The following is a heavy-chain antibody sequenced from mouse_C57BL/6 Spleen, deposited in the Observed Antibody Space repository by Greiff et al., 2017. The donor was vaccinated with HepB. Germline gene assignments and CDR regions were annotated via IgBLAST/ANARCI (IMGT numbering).Heavy chain of an antibody. Sequence: EVQLVESGGGLVKPGGSLKLSCAASGFTFSDYGMHWVRQAPEKGLEWVAYISSGSSTIYYADTVKGRFTISRDNAKNTLFLQMTSLRSEDTAMYYCAIATLYYYAMDYWGQGTSVTVSS. CDR1: GFTFSDYG. CDR3: AIATLYYYAMDY. CDR2: ISSGSSTI. J-gene: IGHJ4*01. D-gene: IGHD1-1*01. V-gene: IGHV5-17*01.